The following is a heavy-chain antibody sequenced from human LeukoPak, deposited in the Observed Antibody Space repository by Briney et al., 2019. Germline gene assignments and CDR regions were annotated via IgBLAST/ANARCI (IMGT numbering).Heavy chain of an antibody. D-gene: IGHD3-9*01. CDR2: ISGSGGST. CDR1: GFTFSSYA. Sequence: GGSLRLSCAASGFTFSSYAMSWVRQAPGKGLEWVSAISGSGGSTYYADSVKGGFTISRDNSKNTMYLQMNSLRADDTAVYYSAKCPLGEYYDILTGYYQRYYYYGMDVWGQGTTVTVSS. J-gene: IGHJ6*02. V-gene: IGHV3-23*01. CDR3: AKCPLGEYYDILTGYYQRYYYYGMDV.